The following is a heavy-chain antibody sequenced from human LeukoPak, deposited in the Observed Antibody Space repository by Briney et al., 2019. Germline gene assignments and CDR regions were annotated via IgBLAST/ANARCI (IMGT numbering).Heavy chain of an antibody. CDR3: ARAWIMGDFDI. CDR1: NGSIGTFH. D-gene: IGHD2-2*03. CDR2: VNSQADT. Sequence: SETLSLTCEVSNGSIGTFHWNWIRQPPGKELEWIGYVNSQADTKYNPSLKSRVSLSIDTSKNQFSLRLTSLTAADTAVHYCARAWIMGDFDIWGQGFLVTVSS. V-gene: IGHV4-59*01. J-gene: IGHJ4*02.